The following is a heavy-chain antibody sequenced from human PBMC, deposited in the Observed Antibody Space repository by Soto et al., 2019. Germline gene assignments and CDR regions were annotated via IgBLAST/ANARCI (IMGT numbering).Heavy chain of an antibody. CDR2: IYHSGST. D-gene: IGHD4-17*01. V-gene: IGHV4-38-2*01. Sequence: SETLSLTCAVSGYSISSGYYWGWIRQPPGKGLEWIGSIYHSGSTYYNPSLKSRVTISVDTSKNQFSLKLSSVTAADTAVYYCARVYGDHLDYWGQGTLVTVSS. J-gene: IGHJ4*02. CDR3: ARVYGDHLDY. CDR1: GYSISSGYY.